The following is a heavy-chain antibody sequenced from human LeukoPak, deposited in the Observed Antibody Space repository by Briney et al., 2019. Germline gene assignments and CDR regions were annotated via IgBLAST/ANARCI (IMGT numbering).Heavy chain of an antibody. Sequence: GGSLRLSCAASGFTFSSYGMHWVRQAPGKGLEWVAVISYDGSNKYYADSVKGRFTISRDNSKNTLYLQMNSLRAEDTAVYYCAKDSSGYSSGPYCFDYRGQGTLVTVSS. CDR1: GFTFSSYG. V-gene: IGHV3-30*18. J-gene: IGHJ4*02. CDR2: ISYDGSNK. D-gene: IGHD6-19*01. CDR3: AKDSSGYSSGPYCFDY.